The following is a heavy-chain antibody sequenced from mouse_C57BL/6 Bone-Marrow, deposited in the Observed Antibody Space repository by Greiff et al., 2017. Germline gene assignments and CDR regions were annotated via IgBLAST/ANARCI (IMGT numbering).Heavy chain of an antibody. CDR1: GFNIKDDY. J-gene: IGHJ2*01. CDR2: IDPEIGDT. V-gene: IGHV14-4*01. Sequence: VQLQQSGAELVRPGASVKLSCTASGFNIKDDYIHWVKQRPEQGLEWIGWIDPEIGDTEYASKFQGKATITSDTSSNTAYLQLRSLTSEVTAVYCCASFDGNYFDFWGQGTPLTVAS. D-gene: IGHD2-3*01. CDR3: ASFDGNYFDF.